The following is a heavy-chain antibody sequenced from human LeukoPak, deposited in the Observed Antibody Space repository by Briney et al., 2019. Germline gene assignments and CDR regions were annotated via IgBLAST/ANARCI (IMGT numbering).Heavy chain of an antibody. CDR1: GGSISSHY. Sequence: SETLSLTCTVSGGSISSHYWSWIRQPPGKGLEWIGYIYYSGSTNYNPSHKSRVTISVDTSKNQFSLKLSSVTAADTAVYYCARDRSITIFGVAYNWFDPWGQGTLVTVSS. CDR2: IYYSGST. V-gene: IGHV4-59*11. CDR3: ARDRSITIFGVAYNWFDP. J-gene: IGHJ5*02. D-gene: IGHD3-3*01.